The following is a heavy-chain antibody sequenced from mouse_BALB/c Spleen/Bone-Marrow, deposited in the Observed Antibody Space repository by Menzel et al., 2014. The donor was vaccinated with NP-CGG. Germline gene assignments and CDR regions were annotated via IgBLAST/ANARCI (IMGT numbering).Heavy chain of an antibody. Sequence: VQLQQSGAELVKPGALVKLSCTASGFNIKDTYMHWVKQRPEQGLEWIGRIDPANGNTNFDPKFQGKATITADTSSNTAYLQLSSLTSEDTAVYYCARSEGYGNYLACFAYWGQGTLVTVSA. CDR1: GFNIKDTY. CDR2: IDPANGNT. J-gene: IGHJ3*01. CDR3: ARSEGYGNYLACFAY. D-gene: IGHD2-10*02. V-gene: IGHV14-3*02.